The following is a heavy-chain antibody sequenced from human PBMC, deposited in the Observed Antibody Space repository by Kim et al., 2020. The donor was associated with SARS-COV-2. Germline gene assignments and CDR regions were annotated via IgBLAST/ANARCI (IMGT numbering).Heavy chain of an antibody. J-gene: IGHJ6*02. D-gene: IGHD7-27*01. CDR3: AKVISGDPYYYYGMDV. Sequence: GGSLRLSCAASGFTFSSYAMSWVRQAPGKGLEWVSAISGSGGSTYYADSVKGRFTISRDNSKNTLYLQMNSLRAEDTAVYYCAKVISGDPYYYYGMDVWGQGTTVTVSS. CDR2: ISGSGGST. V-gene: IGHV3-23*01. CDR1: GFTFSSYA.